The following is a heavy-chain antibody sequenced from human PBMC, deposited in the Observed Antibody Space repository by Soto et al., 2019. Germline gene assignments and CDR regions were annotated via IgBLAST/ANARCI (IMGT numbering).Heavy chain of an antibody. D-gene: IGHD6-19*01. Sequence: GGSLRLSCVGSGFTFSTYNMNWVRQAPGKGLEWVSSISSSTKTYNADSVKGRFTISRDNAKDSLHLQMNSLTGEDSAVYYCARGAALAGKLDLWGQGTLVTVSS. V-gene: IGHV3-21*06. CDR2: ISSSTKT. CDR1: GFTFSTYN. J-gene: IGHJ4*02. CDR3: ARGAALAGKLDL.